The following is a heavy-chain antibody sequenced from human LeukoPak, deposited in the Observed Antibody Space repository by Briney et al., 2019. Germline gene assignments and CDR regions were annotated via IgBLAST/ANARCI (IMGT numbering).Heavy chain of an antibody. CDR1: GYTFSGYY. CDR2: INPNSGGT. CDR3: ARDLQLLVPAAPDDI. D-gene: IGHD2-2*01. J-gene: IGHJ3*02. V-gene: IGHV1-2*02. Sequence: ASVKVSCKASGYTFSGYYMHWVRQAPGQGLEWMGWINPNSGGTNYAQKFQGRVTMTRDTSISTAYVELSRLRSDDTAVYYCARDLQLLVPAAPDDIWGQGAMVTVSS.